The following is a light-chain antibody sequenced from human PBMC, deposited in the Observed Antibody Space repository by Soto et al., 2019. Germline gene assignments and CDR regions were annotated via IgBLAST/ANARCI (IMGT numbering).Light chain of an antibody. CDR2: GSS. CDR3: QQYGSSPPHT. CDR1: QSVSNNY. J-gene: IGKJ2*01. Sequence: EVGLTQSPGTLSLSPGERATVSCRASQSVSNNYVAWYQQKPGQAPRLLIFGSSDRATGIPDRFSGSGSGTDFTLTISRLEPEDFAVYFCQQYGSSPPHTFGQGTNLEIK. V-gene: IGKV3-20*01.